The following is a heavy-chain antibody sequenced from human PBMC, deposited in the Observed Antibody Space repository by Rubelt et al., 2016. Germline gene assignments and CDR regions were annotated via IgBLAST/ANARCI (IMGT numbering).Heavy chain of an antibody. CDR1: GYTLTELS. Sequence: QVQLVQSGAEVKKPGASVKVSCKVSGYTLTELSMHWVRQAPGKGLEWMGGFDPEDGETIYAQKFQCRVTITADKSTRTAYMEVSSLRSEDTAVYYWARDYRITGIPDYWGQGTLVTVSP. CDR3: ARDYRITGIPDY. V-gene: IGHV1-24*01. J-gene: IGHJ4*02. D-gene: IGHD1-20*01. CDR2: FDPEDGET.